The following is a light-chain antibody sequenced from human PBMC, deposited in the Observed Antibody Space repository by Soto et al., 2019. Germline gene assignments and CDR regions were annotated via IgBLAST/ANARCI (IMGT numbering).Light chain of an antibody. Sequence: EIVFTQSPATLSLSPGERATLSCRASQSVSSYLAWYQQKPGQAPRLLIYDASNRATGIPVRFSGSGSGTDFTLTISSLEPEDFAVYYCQQRSNWPHTFGQGTKVEIK. V-gene: IGKV3-11*01. J-gene: IGKJ1*01. CDR3: QQRSNWPHT. CDR2: DAS. CDR1: QSVSSY.